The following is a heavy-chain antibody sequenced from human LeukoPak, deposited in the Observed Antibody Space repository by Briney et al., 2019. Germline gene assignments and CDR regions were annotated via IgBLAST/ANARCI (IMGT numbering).Heavy chain of an antibody. CDR1: GYTFTGYY. CDR3: ARDLRIVVVITTTYYYYGMDV. D-gene: IGHD3-22*01. J-gene: IGHJ6*02. V-gene: IGHV1-2*02. CDR2: SNPNSGGT. Sequence: ASVKVSCKASGYTFTGYYMHWVRQAPGQGLEWMGWSNPNSGGTNYAQKFQGRVTMTRDTSISTAYMELSRLRSDDTAVYYCARDLRIVVVITTTYYYYGMDVRGQGTTVTVSS.